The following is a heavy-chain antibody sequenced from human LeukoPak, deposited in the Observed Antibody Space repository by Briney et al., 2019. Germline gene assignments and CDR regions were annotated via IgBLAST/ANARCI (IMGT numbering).Heavy chain of an antibody. CDR3: ARRGLEGMDV. D-gene: IGHD3-3*01. V-gene: IGHV5-51*01. Sequence: GESLKISGKGSGYSSTNYWIGWVRQLPGKGLEWMGIIYPGDSDTRYSPSFQGQVTISADKYISTAYLQGSSLKASDTAMYYGARRGLEGMDVWGQGTTVTVSS. J-gene: IGHJ6*02. CDR1: GYSSTNYW. CDR2: IYPGDSDT.